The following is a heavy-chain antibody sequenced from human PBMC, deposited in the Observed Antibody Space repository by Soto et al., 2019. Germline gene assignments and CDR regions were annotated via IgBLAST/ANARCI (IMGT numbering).Heavy chain of an antibody. Sequence: ASVKVSCKASGGTFSSYAISWVRQAPGQGLEWMGWISANNGNTNYAQKLQGRVTMTTDTSTSTAYMELRSLRSDDTAVYYCARDKAVAGINDAFDIWGQGTMVTVSS. V-gene: IGHV1-18*01. D-gene: IGHD6-19*01. CDR1: GGTFSSYA. CDR3: ARDKAVAGINDAFDI. CDR2: ISANNGNT. J-gene: IGHJ3*02.